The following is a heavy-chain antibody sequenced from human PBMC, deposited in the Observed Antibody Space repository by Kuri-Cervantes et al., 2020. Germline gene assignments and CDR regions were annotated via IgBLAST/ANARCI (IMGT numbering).Heavy chain of an antibody. CDR2: ISAYNGNT. V-gene: IGHV1-18*01. D-gene: IGHD3-10*01. Sequence: ASVKVSFKASGYTFTSYGISWVRQATGQGLEWMGWISAYNGNTNYAQKLQGRVTMTTDTSTSTAYMELSSLRSEETAVYYCAREPSYGVQGFGYMDVWGKGTTVTVSS. J-gene: IGHJ6*03. CDR3: AREPSYGVQGFGYMDV. CDR1: GYTFTSYG.